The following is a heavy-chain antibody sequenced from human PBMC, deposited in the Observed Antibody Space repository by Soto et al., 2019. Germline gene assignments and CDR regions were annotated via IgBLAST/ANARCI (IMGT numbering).Heavy chain of an antibody. CDR2: ISAYNGNT. CDR1: GYTLTSYG. J-gene: IGHJ5*02. D-gene: IGHD3-9*01. V-gene: IGHV1-18*01. Sequence: GASVKVCCKDSGYTLTSYGSSWVRQATRQGLEWMGWISAYNGNTNYAQKLQGRVTMTTDTSTSTAYMELRSLRSDDTAVYYCARVSRRYFDWQHWFDPWGQGTLVTVPS. CDR3: ARVSRRYFDWQHWFDP.